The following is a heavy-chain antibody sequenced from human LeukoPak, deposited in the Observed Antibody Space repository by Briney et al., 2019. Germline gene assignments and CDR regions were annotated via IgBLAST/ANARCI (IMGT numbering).Heavy chain of an antibody. CDR2: ISYDGSNK. Sequence: GRSLRLSCAASGFTFSSYAMHWVRQAPGKGLEWVAVISYDGSNKYYADSVKGRFTISRDNAKNSMYLQMNSLRAEDTAVYYCARDRLLWFVRDAFDIWGQGTMVTVSS. J-gene: IGHJ3*02. V-gene: IGHV3-30*04. D-gene: IGHD3-10*01. CDR3: ARDRLLWFVRDAFDI. CDR1: GFTFSSYA.